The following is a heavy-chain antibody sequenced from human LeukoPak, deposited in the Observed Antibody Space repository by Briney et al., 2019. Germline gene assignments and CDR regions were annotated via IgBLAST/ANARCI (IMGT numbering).Heavy chain of an antibody. V-gene: IGHV3-7*01. D-gene: IGHD5-24*01. J-gene: IGHJ6*03. CDR1: GFTFSNYW. CDR2: IKQDGSEK. CDR3: ARDQRYDYYMDV. Sequence: PGGSLRLSCAASGFTFSNYWMSWVRQTPGKGLEWVANIKQDGSEKYYVDSVKGRFTISRDNAKNSLYLQMNSLRAEDTAVYYCARDQRYDYYMDVWGKGTTVTVSS.